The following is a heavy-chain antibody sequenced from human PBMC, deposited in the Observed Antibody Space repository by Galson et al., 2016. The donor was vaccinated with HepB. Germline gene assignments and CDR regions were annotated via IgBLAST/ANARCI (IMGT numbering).Heavy chain of an antibody. CDR2: IYSRGTT. V-gene: IGHV3-53*01. CDR1: GFTVGNNL. CDR3: ARDRPGIAASGTYH. D-gene: IGHD6-25*01. Sequence: SLRLSCAASGFTVGNNLMSWVRQAPEKGLEWVSVIYSRGTTNYADSVKGRFTISRDNSKNTVYLQMNGLRTEDTAVYYCARDRPGIAASGTYHWGQGTLVTVSS. J-gene: IGHJ4*02.